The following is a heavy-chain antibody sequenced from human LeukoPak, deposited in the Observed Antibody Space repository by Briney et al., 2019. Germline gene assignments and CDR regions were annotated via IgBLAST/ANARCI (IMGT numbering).Heavy chain of an antibody. J-gene: IGHJ4*02. Sequence: PGGSLRLSCAASGFTFTGYGMSWVRQAPGRGLEWVSGISGRDGSTDYADSVKGRFTISRDNSNNTLYLQMSSLRAEDTAVYYCVKALAHCTGGSCYSAVDYWGQGILVTVSS. CDR1: GFTFTGYG. CDR3: VKALAHCTGGSCYSAVDY. CDR2: ISGRDGST. D-gene: IGHD2-15*01. V-gene: IGHV3-23*01.